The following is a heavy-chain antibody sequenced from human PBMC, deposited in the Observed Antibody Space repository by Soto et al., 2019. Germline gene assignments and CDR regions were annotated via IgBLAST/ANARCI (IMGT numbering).Heavy chain of an antibody. CDR2: ISGSGGST. CDR1: GFTFSSYA. Sequence: GGSLRLSCAASGFTFSSYAMSLVRQAPGKGLEWVSAISGSGGSTYYADSVKGRFTISRDNSKNTLYLQMNSLRAEDTAVYYCAKDLFAVVPAAPLDYWGQGTLVTVSS. J-gene: IGHJ4*02. D-gene: IGHD2-2*01. CDR3: AKDLFAVVPAAPLDY. V-gene: IGHV3-23*01.